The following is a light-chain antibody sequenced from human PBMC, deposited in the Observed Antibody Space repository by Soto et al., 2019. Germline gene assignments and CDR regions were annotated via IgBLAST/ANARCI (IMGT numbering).Light chain of an antibody. CDR1: QTVSSNN. J-gene: IGKJ3*01. CDR2: GAS. Sequence: PGERATLSCRASQTVSSNNFAWYQQKRGQAPRLLIYGASSRAAAIPDRFRGSGSETDFTLIISSLAPEDFAVYYCQQYGSSPFTFDPGTAVDIK. CDR3: QQYGSSPFT. V-gene: IGKV3-20*01.